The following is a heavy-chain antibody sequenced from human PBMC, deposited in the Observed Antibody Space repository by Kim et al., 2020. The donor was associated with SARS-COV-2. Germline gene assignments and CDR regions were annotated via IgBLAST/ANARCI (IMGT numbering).Heavy chain of an antibody. CDR3: ARDPVDTAMDVYYYYGMDV. CDR2: ISSSSSTI. CDR1: GFTFSSYS. V-gene: IGHV3-48*02. D-gene: IGHD5-18*01. Sequence: GGSLRLSCAASGFTFSSYSMNWVRQAPGKGLEWVSYISSSSSTIYYADSVKGRFTISRDNAKNSLYLQMNSLRDEDTAVYYCARDPVDTAMDVYYYYGMDVWGQGTTVTVSS. J-gene: IGHJ6*02.